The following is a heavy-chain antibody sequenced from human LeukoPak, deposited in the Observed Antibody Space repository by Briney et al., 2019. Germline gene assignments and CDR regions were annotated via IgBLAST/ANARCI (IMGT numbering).Heavy chain of an antibody. CDR2: ISSSSSYI. CDR1: GFTFSSYS. CDR3: ARVTTQAAFDI. J-gene: IGHJ3*02. D-gene: IGHD4-11*01. V-gene: IGHV3-21*01. Sequence: GGSLRLSCAASGFTFSSYSMMWVRQAPGKGREGVSSISSSSSYIYYADSVKGRFTISRDNAKNSLYLQMNSLRAEDTAVYYCARVTTQAAFDIWGQGTMVTVSS.